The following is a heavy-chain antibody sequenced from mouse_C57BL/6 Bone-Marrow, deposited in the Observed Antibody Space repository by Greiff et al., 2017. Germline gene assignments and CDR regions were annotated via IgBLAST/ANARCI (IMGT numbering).Heavy chain of an antibody. CDR1: GYAFSSSW. V-gene: IGHV1-82*01. CDR3: ARPRFAY. J-gene: IGHJ3*01. CDR2: IYPGDGDT. Sequence: VQLQQSGPELVKPGASVKISCKASGYAFSSSWMNWVKQRPGKGLEWIGRIYPGDGDTNYNGKFKGKATLTADKSSSTAYMKLSSLTSEDSAVYFCARPRFAYWGQGTLVTVSA.